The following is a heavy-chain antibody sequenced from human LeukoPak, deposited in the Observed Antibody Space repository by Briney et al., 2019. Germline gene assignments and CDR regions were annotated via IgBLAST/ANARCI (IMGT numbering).Heavy chain of an antibody. D-gene: IGHD6-19*01. CDR1: GYTLTELS. V-gene: IGHV1-24*01. J-gene: IGHJ3*02. CDR2: FDPEDGET. Sequence: ASVKVSCKVSGYTLTELSMHWVRQAPGKGLEWMGGFDPEDGETIYAQKFQGRVTMTEDTSTDTAYMELSSLRSEDTAVYYCATVIPGSGWYRRDFDIWGQGTMVTVSS. CDR3: ATVIPGSGWYRRDFDI.